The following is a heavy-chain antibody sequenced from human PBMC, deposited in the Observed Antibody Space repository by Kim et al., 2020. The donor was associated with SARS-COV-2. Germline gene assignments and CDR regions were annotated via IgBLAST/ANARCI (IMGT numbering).Heavy chain of an antibody. D-gene: IGHD1-26*01. Sequence: TAYAGTVKGRYTIYRDDSKNTAYLQMNSLKTEDTAVYCCTRVLSGSWFDPWGQGTLVTVSS. J-gene: IGHJ5*02. CDR3: TRVLSGSWFDP. CDR2: T. V-gene: IGHV3-73*01.